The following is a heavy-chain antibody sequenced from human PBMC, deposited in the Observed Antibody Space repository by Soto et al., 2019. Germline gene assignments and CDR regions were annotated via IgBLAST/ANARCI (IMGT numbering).Heavy chain of an antibody. V-gene: IGHV4-30-4*01. J-gene: IGHJ6*02. D-gene: IGHD5-12*01. CDR3: GRGEAVATILTYDYYYGMDV. CDR1: GGSISSGDYY. Sequence: SETLSLTCTVSGGSISSGDYYWSWIRQPPGKGLEWFGYIYYSGSTYSNPSLQSRVTISVDTSKNQFSLKLSSVTAADPAVYYCGRGEAVATILTYDYYYGMDVWGQGTTVTVSS. CDR2: IYYSGST.